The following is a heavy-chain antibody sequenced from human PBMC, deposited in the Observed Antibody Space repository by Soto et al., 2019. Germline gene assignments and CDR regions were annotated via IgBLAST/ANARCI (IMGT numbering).Heavy chain of an antibody. CDR1: GGSISSYY. D-gene: IGHD6-13*01. CDR2: IYYSGST. CDR3: ARGHESGSSYYYYYYYGMDV. Sequence: SETLSLTCTVSGGSISSYYWSWIRQPPGKGLEWIGYIYYSGSTNYNPSLKSRVTISVDTSKNQFSLKLSSVTAADTAVYYCARGHESGSSYYYYYYYGMDVWGQGTTVTVSS. J-gene: IGHJ6*02. V-gene: IGHV4-59*01.